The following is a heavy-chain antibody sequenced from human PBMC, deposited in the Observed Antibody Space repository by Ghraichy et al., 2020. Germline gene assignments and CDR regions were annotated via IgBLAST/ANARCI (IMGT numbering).Heavy chain of an antibody. CDR2: IYTSGST. V-gene: IGHV4-4*09. Sequence: SETLSLTCTVSGGSISSYYWSWIRQPPGKGLEWIGYIYTSGSTNYNPSLKSRVTISVDTSKNQFSLKLSSVTAADTAVYYCARYDWARFDYWGQGTLVTVSS. CDR3: ARYDWARFDY. CDR1: GGSISSYY. D-gene: IGHD3-16*01. J-gene: IGHJ4*02.